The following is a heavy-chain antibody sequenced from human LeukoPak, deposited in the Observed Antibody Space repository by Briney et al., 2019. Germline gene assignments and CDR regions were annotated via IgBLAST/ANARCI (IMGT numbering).Heavy chain of an antibody. V-gene: IGHV3-49*03. CDR2: IRSKAYGGTT. D-gene: IGHD3-9*01. CDR3: TTDYDILTGYYNKAFDI. Sequence: GGSLRPSCTASGFTFGDYAMSWFRQAPGKGLEWVGFIRSKAYGGTTEYAASVKGRFTISRDDSKNTLYLQMNSLKTEDTAVYYCTTDYDILTGYYNKAFDIWGQGTMVTVSS. J-gene: IGHJ3*02. CDR1: GFTFGDYA.